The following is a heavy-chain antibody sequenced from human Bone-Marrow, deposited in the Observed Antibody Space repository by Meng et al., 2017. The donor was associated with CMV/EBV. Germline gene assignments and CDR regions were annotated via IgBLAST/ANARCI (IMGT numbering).Heavy chain of an antibody. D-gene: IGHD3-10*01. J-gene: IGHJ4*02. CDR3: ARDPGQVGDY. CDR2: IIPFHDLI. V-gene: IGHV1-69*04. CDR1: GNTFTSYA. Sequence: SVKVSCKASGNTFTSYAISWVRQAPGQGLEWMGRIIPFHDLINYAQKFQGRLTITADKSTNTAYMELSSLTSEDTAVYYCARDPGQVGDYWGQGTLVTVSS.